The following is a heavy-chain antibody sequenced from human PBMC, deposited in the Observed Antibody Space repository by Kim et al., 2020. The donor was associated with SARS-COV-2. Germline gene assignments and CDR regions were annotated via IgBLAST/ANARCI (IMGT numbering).Heavy chain of an antibody. D-gene: IGHD3-16*01. CDR2: IKSTTGGGTT. CDR3: SYDYDGRGELYFDY. CDR1: GFTFNNAW. V-gene: IGHV3-15*01. J-gene: IGHJ4*02. Sequence: GGSLRLSCEASGFTFNNAWMSWVCQAPGKGLDWVGRIKSTTGGGTTDYAAPVKGRFTISRDDSKNMLFLQMDNLKTEDTAVYYCSYDYDGRGELYFDYWGQGTLVTVSS.